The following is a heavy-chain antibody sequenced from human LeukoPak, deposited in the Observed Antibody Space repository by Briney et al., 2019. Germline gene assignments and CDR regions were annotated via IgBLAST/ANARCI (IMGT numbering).Heavy chain of an antibody. CDR3: ARGYSSGWFDFDP. CDR2: INHSGST. CDR1: GGSFSGYY. J-gene: IGHJ5*02. Sequence: SETLSLTCAVYGGSFSGYYWSWIRQPPGKGLEWIGEINHSGSTNYNPSLKSRVTISVDTSKNQFSLKLSSVTAADTAVYYCARGYSSGWFDFDPWGQGTLVTVSS. V-gene: IGHV4-34*01. D-gene: IGHD6-19*01.